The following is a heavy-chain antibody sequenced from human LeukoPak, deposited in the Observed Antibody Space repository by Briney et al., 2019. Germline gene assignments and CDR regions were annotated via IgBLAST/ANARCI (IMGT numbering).Heavy chain of an antibody. CDR2: MNPNSGNT. J-gene: IGHJ6*03. CDR3: ARGVRRWQLERRRTESIKNYYYYMDV. Sequence: ASVKVSCKASGYTFTSYDIHWVRQAPGQGLEWMGWMNPNSGNTDYAQKFQGRVTMTRDTSISTAYMELSSLRSEDTAVYYCARGVRRWQLERRRTESIKNYYYYMDVWGKGTTVTISS. V-gene: IGHV1-8*01. D-gene: IGHD1-1*01. CDR1: GYTFTSYD.